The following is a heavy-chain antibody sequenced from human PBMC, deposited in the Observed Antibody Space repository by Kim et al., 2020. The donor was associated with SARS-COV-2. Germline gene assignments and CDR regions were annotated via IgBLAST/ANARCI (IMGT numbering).Heavy chain of an antibody. CDR3: AREGTDCSSTSCYSSWFEP. CDR2: IYYSGST. V-gene: IGHV4-31*03. D-gene: IGHD2-2*01. Sequence: SETLSLTCTVSGGSISSGGYYWSWIRQHPGKGLEWIGYIYYSGSTYYNPSLESRFTISVDTSKNHFSLKLTSVTAADTAVDYCAREGTDCSSTSCYSSWFEPWGQGTLVTVSS. CDR1: GGSISSGGYY. J-gene: IGHJ5*02.